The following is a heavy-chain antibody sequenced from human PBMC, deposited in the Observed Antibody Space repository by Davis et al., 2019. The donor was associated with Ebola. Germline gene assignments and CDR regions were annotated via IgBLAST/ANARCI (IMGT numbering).Heavy chain of an antibody. D-gene: IGHD6-13*01. J-gene: IGHJ6*02. CDR3: ARDRIPTYSGAWWTRGYAMDV. Sequence: SVKVSCKVSGGTFNNEAISWVRQAPGQGPEWMGAISPIFGTPNYAQKFKCRVTISADRSTSTAYMELSSLRSEDTAVYFCARDRIPTYSGAWWTRGYAMDVWGQGTTVTVSS. V-gene: IGHV1-69*06. CDR2: ISPIFGTP. CDR1: GGTFNNEA.